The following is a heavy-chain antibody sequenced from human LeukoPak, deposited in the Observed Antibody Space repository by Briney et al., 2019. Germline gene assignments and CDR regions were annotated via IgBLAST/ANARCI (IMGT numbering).Heavy chain of an antibody. CDR3: ARDRYYYDSSGYPFDY. CDR2: IYTSGST. Sequence: SETLSLTCTVSGGSISSSSYYWSWIWQPAGKGLEWIGRIYTSGSTNYNPSLKSRVTMSGDTSKNQFSLKLSSVTAADTAVYYCARDRYYYDSSGYPFDYWGQGTLVTVSS. J-gene: IGHJ4*02. V-gene: IGHV4-61*02. CDR1: GGSISSSSYY. D-gene: IGHD3-22*01.